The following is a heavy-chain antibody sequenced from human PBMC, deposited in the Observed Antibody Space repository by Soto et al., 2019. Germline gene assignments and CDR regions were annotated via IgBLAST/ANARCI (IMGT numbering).Heavy chain of an antibody. V-gene: IGHV3-30*18. CDR3: AKSRPGSSWYEGDS. CDR1: GFIFINYG. CDR2: ISYDGTIQ. J-gene: IGHJ4*02. D-gene: IGHD6-13*01. Sequence: QVQLVESGGGVVEPGRSLRLSCAASGFIFINYGMHWVRQAPGKGLEWLAVISYDGTIQYYVDSVKGRFTISRDNSNNTLFLQMNSPRPEDTAVYFCAKSRPGSSWYEGDSWGQGTLVTVSS.